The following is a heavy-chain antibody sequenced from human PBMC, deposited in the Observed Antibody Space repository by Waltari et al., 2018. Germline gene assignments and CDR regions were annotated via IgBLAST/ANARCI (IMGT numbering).Heavy chain of an antibody. V-gene: IGHV4-39*01. J-gene: IGHJ6*02. CDR2: IYYSGST. Sequence: QLQLQESGPGLVKPSETLSLTCTVSGGSISSSSYYWGWIRQPPGKGLEWIGSIYYSGSTYYTPSLKSRVTISVDTSKNQFSLKLSSVTAADTAVYYCARLGGGNSTYYYYYYGMDVWGQGTTVTVSS. CDR3: ARLGGGNSTYYYYYYGMDV. D-gene: IGHD2-21*02. CDR1: GGSISSSSYY.